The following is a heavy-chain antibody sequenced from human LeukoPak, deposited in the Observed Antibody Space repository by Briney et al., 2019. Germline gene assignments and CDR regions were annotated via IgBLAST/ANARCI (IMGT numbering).Heavy chain of an antibody. V-gene: IGHV3-21*01. CDR3: ARLRITMVRGVYDP. Sequence: GGSLRLSCAASGFTFSSYSMNWVRQAPGKGLEWVSSISSSSSYIYYADSVKGRFTISRDNAKNSLYLQMNSLRAEDTAVYYCARLRITMVRGVYDPWGQGTLVTVSS. CDR1: GFTFSSYS. J-gene: IGHJ5*02. D-gene: IGHD3-10*01. CDR2: ISSSSSYI.